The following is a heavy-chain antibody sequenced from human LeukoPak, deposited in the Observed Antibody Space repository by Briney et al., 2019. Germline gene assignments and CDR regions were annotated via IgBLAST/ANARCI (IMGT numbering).Heavy chain of an antibody. J-gene: IGHJ4*02. CDR3: ARAVIWFGELPYRSLGFDY. D-gene: IGHD3-10*01. CDR2: ISSSGSTI. V-gene: IGHV3-11*01. Sequence: GGSLRLSCAASGFTFSDYYMSWIRQAPGKGLEWVSYISSSGSTIYYADSVKGRFTISRDNAKNSLYLQMNSLRAEDTAVYYCARAVIWFGELPYRSLGFDYWGQGTLVTVSS. CDR1: GFTFSDYY.